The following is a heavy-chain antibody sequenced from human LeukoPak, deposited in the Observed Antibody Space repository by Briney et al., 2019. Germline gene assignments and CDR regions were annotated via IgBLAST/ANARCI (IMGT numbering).Heavy chain of an antibody. D-gene: IGHD5-12*01. CDR3: ARSIGYGPFDY. CDR1: GFTVSNYY. CDR2: IYSGGGT. V-gene: IGHV3-66*02. J-gene: IGHJ4*02. Sequence: GGSLRLSCAASGFTVSNYYMSWVRQAPGKGLEWVSVIYSGGGTNYANSVKGRFTVSRDNSKNTLYLQMNSLRAEDTAVYYCARSIGYGPFDYWGQGTLVTVSS.